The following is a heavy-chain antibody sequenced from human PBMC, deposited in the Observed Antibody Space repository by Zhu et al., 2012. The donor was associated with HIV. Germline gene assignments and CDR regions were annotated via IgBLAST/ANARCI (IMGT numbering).Heavy chain of an antibody. CDR3: TKSSPIHRAIDY. D-gene: IGHD5-18*01. V-gene: IGHV3-43*01. J-gene: IGHJ4*02. CDR2: ISWDGGST. Sequence: EVQLVESGGVVVQPGGSLRLSCAAFGFTFDDYTMHWVRQAPGKGLEWVSLISWDGGSTYYADSVKGRFTISRDNSKNSLYLQMNSLRTEDTALYYCTKSSPIHRAIDYWGQGTLVTVSS. CDR1: GFTFDDYT.